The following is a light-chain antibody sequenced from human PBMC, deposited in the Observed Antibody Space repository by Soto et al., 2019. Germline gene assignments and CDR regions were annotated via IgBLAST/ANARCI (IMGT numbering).Light chain of an antibody. V-gene: IGKV3-20*01. CDR1: QSVRNNF. J-gene: IGKJ4*01. CDR2: GAS. CDR3: QQYGGSPLVT. Sequence: EVVLTQSPATLSLSPGERATLSCRASQSVRNNFLAWNQQKPGQTPRLLIYGASNRATGIPDRFSGTGSGTHFTLTITRLEPEDFAVYYCQQYGGSPLVTFGGGTKVEI.